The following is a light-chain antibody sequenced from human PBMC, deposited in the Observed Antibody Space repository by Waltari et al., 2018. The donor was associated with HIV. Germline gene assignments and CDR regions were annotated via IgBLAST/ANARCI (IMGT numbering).Light chain of an antibody. CDR2: DAS. CDR1: QDISNY. CDR3: QQYDNLPLT. Sequence: DIQMTQSPSSLSASVGDRVTITCQASQDISNYLNWYQQKPGKAPKLLIYDASNLETGVPSRFSGSGSGTDFTFTISSLQPEDIATYYCQQYDNLPLTFGGGNKVEIK. V-gene: IGKV1-33*01. J-gene: IGKJ4*01.